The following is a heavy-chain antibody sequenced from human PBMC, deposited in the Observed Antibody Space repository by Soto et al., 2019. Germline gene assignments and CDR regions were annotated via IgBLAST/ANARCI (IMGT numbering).Heavy chain of an antibody. J-gene: IGHJ3*02. V-gene: IGHV4-30-2*01. D-gene: IGHD3-22*01. Sequence: SETLSLTCAVSGGSLSSSAYSWSWIRQPPGKGLEWIGFIYQSGSTYYNPSLKSRVTMSLDRPKNQFSLKLSSVTAADTAVYYCARELLFYDSDGFSWDDAFDIWGQGTMVTVSS. CDR3: ARELLFYDSDGFSWDDAFDI. CDR2: IYQSGST. CDR1: GGSLSSSAYS.